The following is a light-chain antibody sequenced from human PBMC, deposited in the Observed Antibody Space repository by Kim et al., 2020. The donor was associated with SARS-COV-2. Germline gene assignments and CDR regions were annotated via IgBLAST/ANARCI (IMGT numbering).Light chain of an antibody. CDR2: TNN. V-gene: IGLV1-44*01. CDR3: AAWDDSLHGYV. Sequence: QSVLTQPPSASGTPGQRVTISCSGGSSNIGSKTVNWYQHLPGTTPKLLVHTNNQRPSGVPDRFSGSKSGTAASLAISELQSDDEADYYCAAWDDSLHGYVFGTGTKVTVL. J-gene: IGLJ1*01. CDR1: SSNIGSKT.